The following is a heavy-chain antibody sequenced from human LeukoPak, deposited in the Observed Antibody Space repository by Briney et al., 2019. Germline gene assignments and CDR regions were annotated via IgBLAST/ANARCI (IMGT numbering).Heavy chain of an antibody. CDR1: GYSISSGYD. V-gene: IGHV4-38-2*02. CDR3: ARVFRESFSKDF. J-gene: IGHJ4*02. D-gene: IGHD3-3*01. CDR2: IYQSGST. Sequence: SETLSLTCTVSGYSISSGYDWGWIRPPPGKGLEWIGNIYQSGSTYYNPSLKSRVTISVDTSKNQFSLKLSSVTAADTAVYYCARVFRESFSKDFWGQGTLVTVSS.